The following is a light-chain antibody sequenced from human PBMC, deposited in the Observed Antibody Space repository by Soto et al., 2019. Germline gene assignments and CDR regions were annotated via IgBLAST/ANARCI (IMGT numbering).Light chain of an antibody. CDR1: SSDVGGYDY. CDR3: SSYTSSTNTSAI. J-gene: IGLJ2*01. V-gene: IGLV2-14*03. Sequence: QSALTQPGSVSGSPGQSITISCTGTSSDVGGYDYVSWYQQHPGKAPKLMVYDVNKRPSGVSSRFSGSKSGNTASLTLSGPQADDEDDYYYSSYTSSTNTSAIFGGGTKLTVL. CDR2: DVN.